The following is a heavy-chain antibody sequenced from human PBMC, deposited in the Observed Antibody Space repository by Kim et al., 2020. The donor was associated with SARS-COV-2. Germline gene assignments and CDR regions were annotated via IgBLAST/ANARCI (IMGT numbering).Heavy chain of an antibody. V-gene: IGHV4-30-2*05. D-gene: IGHD3-9*01. CDR3: ASPVILTGPRAFDI. J-gene: IGHJ3*02. Sequence: NPSLKSRVTISVETSKNQSSLKLSAVTAADTAVYYCASPVILTGPRAFDIWGQGTMVTVSS.